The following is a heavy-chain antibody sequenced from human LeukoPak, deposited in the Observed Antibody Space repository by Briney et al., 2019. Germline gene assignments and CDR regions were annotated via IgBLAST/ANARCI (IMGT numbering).Heavy chain of an antibody. CDR1: GGSFSYYY. CDR2: IYYSGSP. Sequence: SETLSLTCTVSGGSFSYYYWNWIRQPPGKGLEWIGCIYYSGSPNYNPSLKSRVTISVDTSKNQFSLKLSSVTAADTAMYFCARDVTTAGAFDIWDQGTMVTVSS. J-gene: IGHJ3*02. V-gene: IGHV4-59*01. CDR3: ARDVTTAGAFDI. D-gene: IGHD4-11*01.